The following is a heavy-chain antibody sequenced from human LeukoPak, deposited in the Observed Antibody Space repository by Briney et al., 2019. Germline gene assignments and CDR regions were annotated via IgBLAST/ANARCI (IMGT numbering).Heavy chain of an antibody. D-gene: IGHD2-21*01. CDR1: GYSFTNFW. V-gene: IGHV5-51*01. CDR2: ISPSDSDT. CDR3: ARRTEGAGGGWFFDH. J-gene: IGHJ4*02. Sequence: GESLKIPCKGTGYSFTNFWIGGVRQPPGKGLEYLGVISPSDSDTRYNPSFEGQVSISADKSLTSAYLQWNTLKASDTAIYFCARRTEGAGGGWFFDHWGQGTLVTV.